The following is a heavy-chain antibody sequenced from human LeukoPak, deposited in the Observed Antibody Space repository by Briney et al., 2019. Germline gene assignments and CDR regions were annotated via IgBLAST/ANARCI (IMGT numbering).Heavy chain of an antibody. D-gene: IGHD5-12*01. CDR1: GGTFSSYA. J-gene: IGHJ6*04. CDR2: IITIFGTA. CDR3: ARDGGGYSGYDLLNPYYGMDV. V-gene: IGHV1-69*06. Sequence: ASVKVSCKASGGTFSSYAISWVRQAPGQGLEWMGGIITIFGTANYAQKFQGRATITADKSTSTAYMELSSLRSEDTAVYCCARDGGGYSGYDLLNPYYGMDVWGKGTTVTVSS.